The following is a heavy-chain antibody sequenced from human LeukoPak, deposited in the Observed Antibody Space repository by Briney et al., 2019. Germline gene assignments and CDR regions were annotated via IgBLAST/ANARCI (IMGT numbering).Heavy chain of an antibody. Sequence: GGSLRLSCAASGFTFGTYGMHWVRQAPGQGLEWVAVISYDGSNKYYADSVKGRFTISRDNSKNTLYLQMISLRAEDTAVYYCAKIGGNLRANYLDYWGQGTLVTVSS. CDR2: ISYDGSNK. D-gene: IGHD1-7*01. V-gene: IGHV3-30*18. J-gene: IGHJ4*02. CDR1: GFTFGTYG. CDR3: AKIGGNLRANYLDY.